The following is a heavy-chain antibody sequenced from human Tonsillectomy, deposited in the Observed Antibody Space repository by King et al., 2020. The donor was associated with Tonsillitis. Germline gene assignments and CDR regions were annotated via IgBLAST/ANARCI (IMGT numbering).Heavy chain of an antibody. V-gene: IGHV1-2*02. D-gene: IGHD4-11*01. CDR2: IHPNNGGT. J-gene: IGHJ6*02. CDR1: GYTFTGYY. CDR3: ATVTTFYYGMDV. Sequence: VQLVESGAEVKKPGASVKVSCKGSGYTFTGYYMHWVRQAPGQGLEWMGWIHPNNGGTNYAQKFQGRVTMTRDTSISTAYMELSRLRSDDTAVYYCATVTTFYYGMDVWGQGTTVTVSS.